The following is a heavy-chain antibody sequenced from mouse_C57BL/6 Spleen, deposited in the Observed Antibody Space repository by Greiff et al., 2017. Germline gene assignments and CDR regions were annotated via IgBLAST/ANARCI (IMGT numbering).Heavy chain of an antibody. CDR2: IYPGDGDT. J-gene: IGHJ2*01. V-gene: IGHV1-80*01. Sequence: VQVVESGAELVKPGASVKISCKASGYAFSSYWMNWVKQRPGKGLEWIGQIYPGDGDTNYNEKFKGKATLTADKSSSTAYMQLSSLTSEDSAVYVWARGAQAYDFDYWGKGTTLTVSS. CDR1: GYAFSSYW. CDR3: ARGAQAYDFDY. D-gene: IGHD3-2*02.